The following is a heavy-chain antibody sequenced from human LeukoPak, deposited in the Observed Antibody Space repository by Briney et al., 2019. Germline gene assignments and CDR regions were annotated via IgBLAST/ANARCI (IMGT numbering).Heavy chain of an antibody. Sequence: GGSLRLSCAASGFTFSSYAMHWVRQAPGKGLEWVGRINSKTDGGTTDYAAPVKGRFTISRDDSKNTLSLHMNSLKTEDTAVYYCTTEVGTPMYYFDYWGQGTLVTVSS. J-gene: IGHJ4*02. CDR2: INSKTDGGTT. CDR1: GFTFSSYA. D-gene: IGHD4-23*01. CDR3: TTEVGTPMYYFDY. V-gene: IGHV3-15*01.